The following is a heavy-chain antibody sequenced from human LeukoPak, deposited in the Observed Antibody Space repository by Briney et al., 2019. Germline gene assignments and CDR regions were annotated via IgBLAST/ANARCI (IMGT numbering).Heavy chain of an antibody. V-gene: IGHV3-11*04. CDR3: ASSSSSVADDAFDI. CDR2: ISSSGSTI. Sequence: TGGSLRLSCAASGFTFSDYYMSWIRQAPGKGLEWVSYISSSGSTIYYADSVKGRFTISRDNAKNSLYLQMNSLRAEDTAVYYCASSSSSVADDAFDIWDQGTMVTVSS. CDR1: GFTFSDYY. D-gene: IGHD6-6*01. J-gene: IGHJ3*02.